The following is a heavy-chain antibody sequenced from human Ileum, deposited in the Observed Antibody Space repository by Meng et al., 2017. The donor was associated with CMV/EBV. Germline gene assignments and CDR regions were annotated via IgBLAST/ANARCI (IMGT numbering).Heavy chain of an antibody. J-gene: IGHJ6*02. V-gene: IGHV4-59*01. CDR1: GGSISSYY. CDR2: IYYSGST. D-gene: IGHD5-12*01. CDR3: ARDASGYDLYYYYGMAV. Sequence: GSLRLSCTVSGGSISSYYWSWIRKPPGKGLEWIGYIYYSGSTNYNPSLKSRVTISVDTSKNQFSLKLSSVTAADTAVYYCARDASGYDLYYYYGMAVWGQGTMVTVAS.